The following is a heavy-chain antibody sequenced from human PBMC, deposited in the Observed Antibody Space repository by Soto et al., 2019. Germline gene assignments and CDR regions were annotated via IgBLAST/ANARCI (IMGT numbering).Heavy chain of an antibody. V-gene: IGHV4-30-2*01. CDR1: GGSISSGGYS. D-gene: IGHD3-22*01. CDR2: IYHSGGT. Sequence: SETLSLTCAVSGGSISSGGYSWSWIRQPPGKGLEWIGYIYHSGGTYYNPSLKSRVTISVDRSKNQFSLKLSSVTAADTAVYYCARENDSSGYFDYWGQGTLVTVPS. CDR3: ARENDSSGYFDY. J-gene: IGHJ4*02.